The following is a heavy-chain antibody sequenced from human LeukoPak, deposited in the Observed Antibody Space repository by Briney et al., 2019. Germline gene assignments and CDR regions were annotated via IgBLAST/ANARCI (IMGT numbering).Heavy chain of an antibody. Sequence: GGSLRLSCAASGFTFSSYAMSWVRQAPGKGLEWVSGISGSGGRTYYADSVKGRFTISRDNSNNTLSLQMNSLKTEDTAVYYCTRHGGRDYYDSSEDAFDIWGQGTMVIVSS. D-gene: IGHD3-22*01. CDR3: TRHGGRDYYDSSEDAFDI. J-gene: IGHJ3*02. CDR1: GFTFSSYA. CDR2: ISGSGGRT. V-gene: IGHV3-23*01.